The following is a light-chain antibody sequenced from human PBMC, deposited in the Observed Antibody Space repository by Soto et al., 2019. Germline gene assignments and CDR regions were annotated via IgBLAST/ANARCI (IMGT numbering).Light chain of an antibody. CDR2: GAS. Sequence: ETVLTQSPGTLSLSPGERATLSCRASQSVDSNYLAWYQRIPGQAPRLLIYGASSRATGIPNRFSGSGSGTDFTLTISRLEPEDFAVYFCQQYSNLITFGQGTRLEIK. J-gene: IGKJ5*01. CDR1: QSVDSNY. CDR3: QQYSNLIT. V-gene: IGKV3-20*01.